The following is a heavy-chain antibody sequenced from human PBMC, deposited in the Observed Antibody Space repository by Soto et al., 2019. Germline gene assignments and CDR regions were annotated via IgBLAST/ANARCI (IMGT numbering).Heavy chain of an antibody. J-gene: IGHJ5*02. CDR3: ARDDYSHPVDP. CDR1: GGSISSGDYY. V-gene: IGHV4-31*03. CDR2: IPYSGST. D-gene: IGHD4-4*01. Sequence: QVQLQESGPGLVKPSQTLSLTCTVSGGSISSGDYYWSWIRQHPGKGLEWIGYIPYSGSTYYNPSLKNRVTISVDTSKNQFSLKLRSVTAADTAVYYCARDDYSHPVDPWGQGTLVTVSS.